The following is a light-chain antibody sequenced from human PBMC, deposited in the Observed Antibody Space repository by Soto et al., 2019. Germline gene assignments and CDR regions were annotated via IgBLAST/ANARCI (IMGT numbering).Light chain of an antibody. V-gene: IGLV2-14*03. CDR2: DVS. Sequence: PGLSITISCTGTSSDVGAYNFVSWYQQHPDKAPKLMIFDVSNRPSGVSNRFSGSKSGNTASLTISGLQSEDEAEYYCGSYTTSSNYVFGTGTKVTVL. CDR3: GSYTTSSNYV. J-gene: IGLJ1*01. CDR1: SSDVGAYNF.